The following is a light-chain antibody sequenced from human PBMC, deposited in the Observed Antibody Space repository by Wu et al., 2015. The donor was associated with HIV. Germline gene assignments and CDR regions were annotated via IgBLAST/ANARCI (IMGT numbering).Light chain of an antibody. V-gene: IGKV3-20*01. Sequence: IVLTQSPGTLSLSPGERGTLSCRASQSVSRSYLAWYQQKSGQAPRLLIYGASSRASGIPDRFSGSGSGTDFTLSITRLEPEDFAVYYCQQYSNSSWTFGQGTKVEIK. CDR1: QSVSRSY. CDR3: QQYSNSSWT. CDR2: GAS. J-gene: IGKJ1*01.